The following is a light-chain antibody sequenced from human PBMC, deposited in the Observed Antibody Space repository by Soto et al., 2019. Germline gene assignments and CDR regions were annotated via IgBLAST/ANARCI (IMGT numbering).Light chain of an antibody. Sequence: IVLTHSPATLSFSPGERATLSCRASQSVSSYLAWYQQKPCQAPRLLIYDASNRATGIPARFSGSGSGTDFTLTISSLEPEDFAVYYCQQRSNWPITFGQGTRLEIK. J-gene: IGKJ5*01. V-gene: IGKV3-11*01. CDR1: QSVSSY. CDR3: QQRSNWPIT. CDR2: DAS.